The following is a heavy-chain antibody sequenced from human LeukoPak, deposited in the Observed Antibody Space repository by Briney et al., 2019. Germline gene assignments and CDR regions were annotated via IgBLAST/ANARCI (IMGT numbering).Heavy chain of an antibody. CDR1: GFTFSSYS. V-gene: IGHV3-7*01. J-gene: IGHJ4*02. Sequence: GGSLRLSCAASGFTFSSYSMSWVRQAPGKGLEWVASINQDGSEKYYEDSVKGRFTVSRGNAKNSLYLQMNSLRVEDTAVYYCAREFYWGQGNLVTVSS. CDR3: AREFY. CDR2: INQDGSEK.